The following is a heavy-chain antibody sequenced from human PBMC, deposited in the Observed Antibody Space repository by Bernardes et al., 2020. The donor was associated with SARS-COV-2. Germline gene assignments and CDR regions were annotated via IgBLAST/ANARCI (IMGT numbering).Heavy chain of an antibody. V-gene: IGHV3-30*18. D-gene: IGHD5-18*01. CDR3: AKVLQDTAMVTLSYYYYGMDV. J-gene: IGHJ6*02. CDR2: ISYDGSNK. Sequence: GGSLRLSCAASGFTFSSYGMHWVRQAPGKGLEWVAVISYDGSNKYYADSVKGRFTISRDNSKNTLYLQMNSLRAEDTAVYYCAKVLQDTAMVTLSYYYYGMDVWGQGTTVTVSS. CDR1: GFTFSSYG.